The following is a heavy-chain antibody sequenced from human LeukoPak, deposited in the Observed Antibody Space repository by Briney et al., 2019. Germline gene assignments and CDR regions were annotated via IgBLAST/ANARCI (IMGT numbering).Heavy chain of an antibody. CDR2: ISYDGSNK. Sequence: GGSLRLSCAASGFTFSSYGMHWVRQAPGKGLEWVAVISYDGSNKYYADSVKGRFTISRDNSKNTLYLQMNSLRAEDTAVYYCAREGHTVTTDDAFDIWGQGTMVTVSS. D-gene: IGHD4-17*01. CDR3: AREGHTVTTDDAFDI. CDR1: GFTFSSYG. J-gene: IGHJ3*02. V-gene: IGHV3-30*03.